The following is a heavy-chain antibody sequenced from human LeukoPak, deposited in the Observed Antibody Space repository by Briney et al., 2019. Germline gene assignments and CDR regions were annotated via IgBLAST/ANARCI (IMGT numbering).Heavy chain of an antibody. Sequence: SVKVSCKASGGTFSSYAISWVQQAPGQGLEWMGGIISIFGTANYAQKFQGRVTITADESTSTAYMELSSLRSEDTAVYYCASGGTARTPFDLWGRGTLVTVSS. CDR1: GGTFSSYA. CDR2: IISIFGTA. CDR3: ASGGTARTPFDL. J-gene: IGHJ2*01. D-gene: IGHD6-6*01. V-gene: IGHV1-69*13.